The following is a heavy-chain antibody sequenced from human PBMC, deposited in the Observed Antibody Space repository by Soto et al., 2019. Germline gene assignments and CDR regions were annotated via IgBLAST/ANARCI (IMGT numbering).Heavy chain of an antibody. D-gene: IGHD2-2*01. J-gene: IGHJ5*02. Sequence: PSETLSLTCTVSGGSLSPNYWAWIRQPPGKGLEWIGYIYYGGTTRYNPSLESRVTVSLETSKSQFSLTLSSVTASDTAVYYCARLGFYYQSLDPWGHGTLVTVSS. CDR1: GGSLSPNY. CDR2: IYYGGTT. CDR3: ARLGFYYQSLDP. V-gene: IGHV4-59*08.